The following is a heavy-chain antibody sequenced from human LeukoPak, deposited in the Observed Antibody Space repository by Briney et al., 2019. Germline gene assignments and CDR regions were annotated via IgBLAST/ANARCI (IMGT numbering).Heavy chain of an antibody. J-gene: IGHJ4*02. CDR2: ISSSSSYI. V-gene: IGHV3-21*01. CDR3: ARDLGYYDSSGLRFDY. CDR1: GFTFSSYS. D-gene: IGHD3-22*01. Sequence: GGSLRLSCAASGFTFSSYSMNWGRQAPGKGLEWVSSISSSSSYIYYADSVKGRFTISRDNAKNSLYLQMNSLRAEDTAVYYCARDLGYYDSSGLRFDYWGQGTLVTVSS.